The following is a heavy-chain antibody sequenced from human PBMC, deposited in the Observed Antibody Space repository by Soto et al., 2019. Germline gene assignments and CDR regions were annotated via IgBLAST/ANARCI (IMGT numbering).Heavy chain of an antibody. V-gene: IGHV1-69*06. CDR3: ARAPAYCTNGVCYLNPFDY. CDR2: IIPIYGTT. D-gene: IGHD2-8*01. Sequence: ASVKVSCKASGRSFSSYAISWVRQAPGQGLEWMGWIIPIYGTTNYSQKFQGRVTITADTSASTAYMELSSLRSEDTAVYYCARAPAYCTNGVCYLNPFDYWGQGTLVTSPQ. CDR1: GRSFSSYA. J-gene: IGHJ4*02.